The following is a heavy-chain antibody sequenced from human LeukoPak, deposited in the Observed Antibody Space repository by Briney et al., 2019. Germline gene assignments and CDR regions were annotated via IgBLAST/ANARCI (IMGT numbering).Heavy chain of an antibody. V-gene: IGHV3-30*04. CDR1: GFTFSSYA. CDR3: AKGKVWFGELLGGPFDY. J-gene: IGHJ4*02. D-gene: IGHD3-10*01. Sequence: GGALRLSCSASGFTFSSYAMHWVRQAPGKGLEWVAVISYEGSNKYYADSVKGRFTISRDNSKNTLYLQMNSLRAEDTAVYYCAKGKVWFGELLGGPFDYWGQGTWSPSPQ. CDR2: ISYEGSNK.